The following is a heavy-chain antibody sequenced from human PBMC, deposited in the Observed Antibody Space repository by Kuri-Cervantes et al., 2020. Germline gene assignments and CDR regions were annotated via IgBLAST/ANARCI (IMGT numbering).Heavy chain of an antibody. D-gene: IGHD3-9*01. CDR1: GGSINSYY. J-gene: IGHJ5*02. V-gene: IGHV4-4*07. CDR2: IYTSGST. CDR3: ARAGYLLTGGNWFDP. Sequence: SETLSLTCTVSGGSINSYYWSWIRQPAGRGLEWIGRIYTSGSTNYNPSLKSRVTISVDKSKNQFSLKLGSVTAADTAVYYCARAGYLLTGGNWFDPWGQGTLVTDSS.